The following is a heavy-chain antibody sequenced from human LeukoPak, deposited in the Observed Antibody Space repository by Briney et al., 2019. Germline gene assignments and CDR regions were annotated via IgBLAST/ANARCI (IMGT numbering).Heavy chain of an antibody. CDR1: GYSFSDYW. CDR3: ARQCCRGASPGFDP. CDR2: IYPSDSDT. Sequence: PGESLKISFQGSGYSFSDYWIAWVRPMPGKGLEWVGIIYPSDSDTRYSPPFQGQVTFSADKSISTAYLQWSSLRSSDTAIYYCARQCCRGASPGFDPWGQGTLVTVSS. V-gene: IGHV5-51*01. D-gene: IGHD3-10*01. J-gene: IGHJ5*02.